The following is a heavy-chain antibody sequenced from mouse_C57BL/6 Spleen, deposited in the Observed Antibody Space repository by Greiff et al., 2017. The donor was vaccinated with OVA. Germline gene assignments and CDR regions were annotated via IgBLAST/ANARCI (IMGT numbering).Heavy chain of an antibody. V-gene: IGHV1-64*01. CDR2: IHPNSGST. CDR1: GYTFTSYW. D-gene: IGHD1-1*01. J-gene: IGHJ4*01. CDR3: AGGYGRDYYAMDY. Sequence: VQLQQPGAELVKPGASVKLSCKASGYTFTSYWLHWVKQRPGQGLEWIGMIHPNSGSTNYNEKFKSKATLTVDKSSSTAYMQLSSLTSEDAAVYYCAGGYGRDYYAMDYWGQGTSVTVSS.